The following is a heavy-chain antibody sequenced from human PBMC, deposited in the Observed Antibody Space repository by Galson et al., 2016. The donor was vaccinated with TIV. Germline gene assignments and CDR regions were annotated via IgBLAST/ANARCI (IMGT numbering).Heavy chain of an antibody. CDR1: GFTFSSYG. Sequence: SLRLSCAASGFTFSSYGFHWVRQAPGKGLEWVSFISYDGSDQYYADSVKGRFTISRDKSKNTLYLQMRSLRAEGTALYYCARVRDSYYFDSWGQGTLVTVSS. CDR2: ISYDGSDQ. D-gene: IGHD2-21*02. J-gene: IGHJ4*02. V-gene: IGHV3-30*04. CDR3: ARVRDSYYFDS.